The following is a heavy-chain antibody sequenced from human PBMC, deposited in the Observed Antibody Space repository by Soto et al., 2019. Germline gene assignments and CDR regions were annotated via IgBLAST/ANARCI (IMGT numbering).Heavy chain of an antibody. CDR3: ARAPDGSNYYYYLDV. Sequence: QVQLVESGGGVVQPGRSLRLSCAASGFTFSSYAMYWVRQAPGKGLEWVAVIWYDGKNKYYADSLKGRFTISRDNSWNTVYLHMNSLRAEDMAVYYCARAPDGSNYYYYLDVWGKGTTVTVSS. CDR1: GFTFSSYA. J-gene: IGHJ6*03. V-gene: IGHV3-33*01. CDR2: IWYDGKNK. D-gene: IGHD2-2*01.